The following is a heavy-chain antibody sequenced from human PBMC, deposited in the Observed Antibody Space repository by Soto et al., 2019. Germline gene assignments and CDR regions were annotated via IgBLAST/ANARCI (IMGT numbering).Heavy chain of an antibody. Sequence: TLSLTCTVSGGSISSGGYYWSWIRQHPGKGLEWIGYIYYSGSTYYNPSLRSRVTISVDTSKNQFSLKLSSVTAADTAVYYCARVPLDYDFLTDYWGQGTLVTVSS. V-gene: IGHV4-31*02. J-gene: IGHJ4*02. CDR3: ARVPLDYDFLTDY. CDR1: GGSISSGGYY. D-gene: IGHD3-9*01. CDR2: IYYSGST.